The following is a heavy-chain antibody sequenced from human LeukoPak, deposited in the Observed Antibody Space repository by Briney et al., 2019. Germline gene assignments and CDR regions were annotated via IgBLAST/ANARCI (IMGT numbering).Heavy chain of an antibody. D-gene: IGHD3-3*01. CDR2: INPNSGST. Sequence: ASVKVSCKASGYTFTGYYMHWVRRAPGQGLEWMGWINPNSGSTNYAQKFQGRVTMTRDTSISTAYMELSRLRSDDTAVYYCARGLESWSDYCDYWGQGTLVTVSS. V-gene: IGHV1-2*02. CDR3: ARGLESWSDYCDY. J-gene: IGHJ4*02. CDR1: GYTFTGYY.